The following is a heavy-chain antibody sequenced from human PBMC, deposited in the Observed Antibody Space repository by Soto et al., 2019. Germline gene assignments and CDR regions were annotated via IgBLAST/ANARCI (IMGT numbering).Heavy chain of an antibody. CDR3: AKEITSCCYPGFDS. CDR1: GFTFRDYA. V-gene: IGHV3-23*01. CDR2: ISGRADAT. D-gene: IGHD2-2*01. Sequence: PGGSLRLSCIASGFTFRDYAIIWVRQAPGKGLECLSGISGRADATHYAASVKGRFTISRDNSRNTAYLDMKNLRDEDTALYYCAKEITSCCYPGFDSWGQGTPVTVSS. J-gene: IGHJ4*02.